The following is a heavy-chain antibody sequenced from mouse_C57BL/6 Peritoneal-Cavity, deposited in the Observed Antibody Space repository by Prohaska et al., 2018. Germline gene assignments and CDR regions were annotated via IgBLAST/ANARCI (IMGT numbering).Heavy chain of an antibody. J-gene: IGHJ1*03. D-gene: IGHD1-1*01. CDR3: ARNYAGYFDV. CDR1: GYAFSSYW. V-gene: IGHV1-80*01. Sequence: QVQLQQSGAELVKPGASVKISCKTSGYAFSSYWMNWVKQRPGKGLEWIGQIYPGDGDTNYNGKFKGKATLTAAKSSSTAYMQLSSLTSEDSSVDFCARNYAGYFDVWGTGTTVTVSS. CDR2: IYPGDGDT.